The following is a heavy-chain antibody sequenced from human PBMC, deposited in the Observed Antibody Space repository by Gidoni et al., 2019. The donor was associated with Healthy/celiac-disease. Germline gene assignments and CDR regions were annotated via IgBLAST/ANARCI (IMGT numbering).Heavy chain of an antibody. J-gene: IGHJ4*02. D-gene: IGHD3-10*01. V-gene: IGHV3-33*01. CDR3: AREVWFGELSPFDY. CDR1: GFTFRSYG. Sequence: VQPGRSLRLSCAAAGFTFRSYGMHWVRQGPGKGLEWVAVIWYDGSNKYYADSVKGRFTISRDNSKNTLYLQMNSLRAEDTAVYYCAREVWFGELSPFDYWGQGTLVTVSS. CDR2: IWYDGSNK.